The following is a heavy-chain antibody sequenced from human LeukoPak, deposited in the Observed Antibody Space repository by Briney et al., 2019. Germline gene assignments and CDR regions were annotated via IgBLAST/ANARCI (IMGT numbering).Heavy chain of an antibody. D-gene: IGHD3-9*01. V-gene: IGHV3-30*18. J-gene: IGHJ4*02. CDR1: GFTFSSYG. Sequence: PGGSLRLSCAASGFTFSSYGMHWVRQAPGKGLEWVAVISYDGSNKYYADSVKGRFTISRDNSKNTLYLQMNSLRAEDTAVYYCAKDFRKNDILTGLFDYWGRGTLVTVSS. CDR3: AKDFRKNDILTGLFDY. CDR2: ISYDGSNK.